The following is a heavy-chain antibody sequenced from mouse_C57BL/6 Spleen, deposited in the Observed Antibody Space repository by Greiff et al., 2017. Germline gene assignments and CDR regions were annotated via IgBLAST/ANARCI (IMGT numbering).Heavy chain of an antibody. CDR1: GYTFTNYW. CDR3: ARWDGNYGFDY. Sequence: QVHVKQSGAELVRPGTSVKMSCKASGYTFTNYWIGWAKQRPGHGLEWIGDIYPGGGYTNYNEKFKGKATLTADKSSSTAYMQFSSLTSEDSAIYYCARWDGNYGFDYWGKGTTLTVAS. J-gene: IGHJ2*01. D-gene: IGHD2-1*01. CDR2: IYPGGGYT. V-gene: IGHV1-63*01.